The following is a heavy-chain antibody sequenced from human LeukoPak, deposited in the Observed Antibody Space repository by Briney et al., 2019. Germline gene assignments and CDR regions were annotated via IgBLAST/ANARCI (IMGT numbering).Heavy chain of an antibody. CDR2: IIPIFGTA. V-gene: IGHV1-69*13. D-gene: IGHD3-9*01. CDR3: ARGIRYYDILTGHVKGHDNSYYYYMDV. Sequence: GASVKVSCKASGDTFSSYAFSWVRQAPGQGLEWVGGIIPIFGTANYAQKFQGRVTITADEFTTTVYMELSSLRSEDTAVYYCARGIRYYDILTGHVKGHDNSYYYYMDVWGQGTAVTISS. J-gene: IGHJ6*03. CDR1: GDTFSSYA.